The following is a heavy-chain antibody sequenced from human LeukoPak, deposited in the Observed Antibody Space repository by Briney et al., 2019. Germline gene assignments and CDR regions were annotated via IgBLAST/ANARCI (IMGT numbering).Heavy chain of an antibody. CDR1: GFTFSSYG. Sequence: GGSLRLSCAASGFTFSSYGMHWVRQAPGKGLEWVAVISYDGSNKYYADSVKGRFTISRDNSKNTLHLQMNSLRAEDTAVYYCTSWDPRVYWGQGTLVTVSS. V-gene: IGHV3-30*03. CDR2: ISYDGSNK. D-gene: IGHD1-26*01. CDR3: TSWDPRVY. J-gene: IGHJ4*02.